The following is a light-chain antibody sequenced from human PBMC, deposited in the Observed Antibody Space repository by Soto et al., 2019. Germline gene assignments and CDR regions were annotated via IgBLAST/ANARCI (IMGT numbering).Light chain of an antibody. V-gene: IGKV1-5*03. Sequence: DIQMTQSPSTLSASIGDRVTITCRASQRIRWVAWYQQKPGKAPYLVIHESSSLGSVVPSRFSGSGSGTEFTLTISGLQPDDSATYYCQQYNIFPWTFGQGTKVDIK. CDR2: ESS. J-gene: IGKJ1*01. CDR3: QQYNIFPWT. CDR1: QRIRW.